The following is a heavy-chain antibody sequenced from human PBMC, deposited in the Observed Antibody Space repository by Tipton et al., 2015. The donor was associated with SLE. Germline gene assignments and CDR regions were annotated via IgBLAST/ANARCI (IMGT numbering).Heavy chain of an antibody. J-gene: IGHJ6*02. V-gene: IGHV3-7*01. CDR1: GFTFSDYY. D-gene: IGHD6-13*01. CDR2: IKQDGSEK. Sequence: VQLVQSGGGLVKPGGSLRLSCAASGFTFSDYYMSWIRQAPGKGLEWVANIKQDGSEKYYVDSVKGRFTISRDNAKNSLYLQMNSLRAEDTAVYYCAREGYSSSLYYYYGMDVWGQGTTVTVSS. CDR3: AREGYSSSLYYYYGMDV.